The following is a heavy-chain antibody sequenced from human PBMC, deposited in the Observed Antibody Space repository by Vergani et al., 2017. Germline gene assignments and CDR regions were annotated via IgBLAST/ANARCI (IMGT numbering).Heavy chain of an antibody. D-gene: IGHD3-22*01. Sequence: QVNLQESGPGLVKPSETLSLTCAVSGDSISSGYFWGWIRQSPGKGLEWLGTIDRTGRTHLSPSLKSRLTISVDTTKNQFSLRLTSATAADTAMYYCARMGGYDEGDAFRIGYFDSWGPGILVTVSS. CDR3: ARMGGYDEGDAFRIGYFDS. V-gene: IGHV4-38-2*01. CDR1: GDSISSGYF. CDR2: IDRTGRT. J-gene: IGHJ4*02.